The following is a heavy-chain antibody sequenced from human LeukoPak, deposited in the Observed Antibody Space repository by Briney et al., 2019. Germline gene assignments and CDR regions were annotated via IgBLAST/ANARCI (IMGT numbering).Heavy chain of an antibody. CDR2: IYYSGST. D-gene: IGHD2-2*01. Sequence: SETLSLTCTVSGGSISSSSYYWGWIRQPPGKGLEWIGSIYYSGSTYYNPSLKSRVTISVDTSKNQFSLKLSSVTAADTAVYYCARDRESCSSTSCYSYYYYMDVWGKGTTVTISS. CDR3: ARDRESCSSTSCYSYYYYMDV. V-gene: IGHV4-39*07. CDR1: GGSISSSSYY. J-gene: IGHJ6*03.